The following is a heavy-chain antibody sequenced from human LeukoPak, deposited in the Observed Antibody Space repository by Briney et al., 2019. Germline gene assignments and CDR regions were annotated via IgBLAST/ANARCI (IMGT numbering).Heavy chain of an antibody. V-gene: IGHV4-34*01. CDR1: GGSFSGYY. CDR3: ARIWLHTHYYYYGMDV. J-gene: IGHJ6*02. CDR2: INHSGST. Sequence: SETLSLTCAVYGGSFSGYYWSWIRHPPGKGLECIGEINHSGSTNYNPSLKSRVTISVDTSKNQFSLMLSSVTAADTAVYYCARIWLHTHYYYYGMDVWGQGTTVTVSS. D-gene: IGHD5-24*01.